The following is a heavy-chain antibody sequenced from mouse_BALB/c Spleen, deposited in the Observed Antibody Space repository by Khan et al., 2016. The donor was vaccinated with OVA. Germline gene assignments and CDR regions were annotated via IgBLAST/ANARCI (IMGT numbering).Heavy chain of an antibody. D-gene: IGHD2-2*01. V-gene: IGHV1S137*01. CDR2: ISIYYDNT. J-gene: IGHJ2*01. CDR3: ARVGQWLRRGGGNSDY. CDR1: GYTFTDYA. Sequence: QVQLKESGPELVRPGESVKISCKGSGYTFTDYAMHWVKQSHAKGLEWIGVISIYYDNTNYNQKFKGKATMTVDKSSSTAYMELARLTSEDSAIYYCARVGQWLRRGGGNSDYWGQGTTLTVSA.